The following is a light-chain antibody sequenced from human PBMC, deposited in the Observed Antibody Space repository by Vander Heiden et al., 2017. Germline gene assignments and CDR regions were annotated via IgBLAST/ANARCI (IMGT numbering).Light chain of an antibody. J-gene: IGLJ3*02. CDR2: DNN. V-gene: IGLV1-40*01. Sequence: QSVLTQPPSVSGDPGQRVTISCTGSSSNIGAGYDVHWYQQLPGTAPNLLIYDNNNRPSGAPDRVSGSKSGTSASMAITGLQAEDEADYYCQSYDSSRSGSKVFGGGTKLTVL. CDR1: SSNIGAGYD. CDR3: QSYDSSRSGSKV.